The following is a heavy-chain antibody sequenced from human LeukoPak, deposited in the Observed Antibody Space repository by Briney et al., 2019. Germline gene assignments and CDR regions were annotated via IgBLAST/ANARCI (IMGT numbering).Heavy chain of an antibody. V-gene: IGHV1-2*02. Sequence: GSSVKVSCKASGGTFSSYAISWVRQAPGQGLEWMGRINPNSGGTNYAQKFQGRVTMTRDTSISTAYMELSRLRSDDTAVYYCARGGVVVPAATYYYYGMDVWGQGTTVAVSS. J-gene: IGHJ6*02. CDR1: GGTFSSYA. CDR3: ARGGVVVPAATYYYYGMDV. D-gene: IGHD2-2*01. CDR2: INPNSGGT.